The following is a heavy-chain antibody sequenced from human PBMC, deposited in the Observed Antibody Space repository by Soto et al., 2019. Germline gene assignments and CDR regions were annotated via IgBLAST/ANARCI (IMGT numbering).Heavy chain of an antibody. CDR1: GFTFSRNT. Sequence: GGSLKLSCVTSGFTFSRNTMNWVRQAPGKGLEWVASITSSGSYVYYADSVKGRFSASRDNAKNSLSLQMDSLRPDDTAIYFCVKDEGIEAMDVWGQGTTVTVSS. CDR3: VKDEGIEAMDV. D-gene: IGHD3-3*02. J-gene: IGHJ6*02. CDR2: ITSSGSYV. V-gene: IGHV3-21*01.